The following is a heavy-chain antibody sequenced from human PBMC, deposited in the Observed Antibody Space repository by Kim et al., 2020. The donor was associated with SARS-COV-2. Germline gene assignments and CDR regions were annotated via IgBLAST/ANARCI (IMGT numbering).Heavy chain of an antibody. CDR3: AREFSSSWSRYYIDY. J-gene: IGHJ4*02. V-gene: IGHV1-2*02. D-gene: IGHD6-13*01. Sequence: AQKFQGRVTMTRDTSISTAYMELSRLRSDDTAVYYCAREFSSSWSRYYIDYWGQGTLVTVSS.